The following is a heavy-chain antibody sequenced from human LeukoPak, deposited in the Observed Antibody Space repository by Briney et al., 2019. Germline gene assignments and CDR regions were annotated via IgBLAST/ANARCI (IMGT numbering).Heavy chain of an antibody. CDR1: GFSFGGYA. CDR3: TRAHYYCYYGMDV. J-gene: IGHJ6*02. V-gene: IGHV3-49*04. CDR2: IRSKAYGGTT. Sequence: GGSLRLSCTASGFSFGGYAMSWVRQAPGKGLEWVGFIRSKAYGGTTEYAASVKGRFTISRDDSKSIAYLQMNSLKTEDTAVYYCTRAHYYCYYGMDVWGQGTTVTVSS.